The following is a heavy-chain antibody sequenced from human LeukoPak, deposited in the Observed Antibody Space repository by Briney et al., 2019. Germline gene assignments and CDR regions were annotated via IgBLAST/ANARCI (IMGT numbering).Heavy chain of an antibody. CDR3: ARCPSSGYYSHPDY. Sequence: SETLSLTCTVSGGSISSSDYYWGWIRQPPGKGLEWIGSIYYSGSTYYNPSLKSRVTISVDTSKNQFSLKLSSVTAADTAVYYCARCPSSGYYSHPDYWGQGSLVTVSS. CDR2: IYYSGST. J-gene: IGHJ4*02. D-gene: IGHD3-22*01. V-gene: IGHV4-39*07. CDR1: GGSISSSDYY.